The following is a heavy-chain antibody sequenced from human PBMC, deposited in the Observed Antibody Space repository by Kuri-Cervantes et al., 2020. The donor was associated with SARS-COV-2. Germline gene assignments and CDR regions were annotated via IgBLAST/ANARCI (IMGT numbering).Heavy chain of an antibody. Sequence: ASVTVSCKASGYTFTRYSRHWVRQAPGQRLEWMGWIHTGNGNTKYSQEFNGRVTITRDTSASKAYLELSSLRAEDTAVYYCARVEEPRLLSYYYYGMDVWAQGTMVTSP. J-gene: IGHJ6*02. CDR1: GYTFTRYS. CDR3: ARVEEPRLLSYYYYGMDV. D-gene: IGHD2/OR15-2a*01. CDR2: IHTGNGNT. V-gene: IGHV1-3*04.